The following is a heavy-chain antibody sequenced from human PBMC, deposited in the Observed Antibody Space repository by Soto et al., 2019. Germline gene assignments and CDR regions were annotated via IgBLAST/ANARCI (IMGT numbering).Heavy chain of an antibody. Sequence: GGSLRLSCAASGFTFSSYSMNWVRQAPGKGLEWVSSISSSSSYIYYADSVKGRFTISRDNAKNSLYLQMNSLRAEDTAVYYCARGRVDTAMVSLPFYYYYYGMDVWGQGTTVTVSS. CDR1: GFTFSSYS. CDR3: ARGRVDTAMVSLPFYYYYYGMDV. D-gene: IGHD5-18*01. CDR2: ISSSSSYI. J-gene: IGHJ6*02. V-gene: IGHV3-21*01.